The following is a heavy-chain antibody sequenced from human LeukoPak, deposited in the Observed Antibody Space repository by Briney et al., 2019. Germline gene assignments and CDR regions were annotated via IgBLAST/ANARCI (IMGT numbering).Heavy chain of an antibody. V-gene: IGHV3-48*04. J-gene: IGHJ4*02. CDR3: ARELRYFDY. CDR2: ISSSGSTI. CDR1: GFTFSSYS. Sequence: GGSLRLSCAASGFTFSSYSMNWVRQAPGKGLEWVSYISSSGSTIYYADSVKGRFTISRDNAKNPLYLQMNSLRAEDTAVYYCARELRYFDYWGQGTLVTVSS. D-gene: IGHD3-9*01.